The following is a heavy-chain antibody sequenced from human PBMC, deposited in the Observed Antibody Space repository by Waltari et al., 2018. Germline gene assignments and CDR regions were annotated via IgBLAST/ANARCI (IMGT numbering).Heavy chain of an antibody. CDR1: GYTFTGYY. Sequence: QVQLVQSGAEVKKPGASVKVSCNASGYTFTGYYMHWVRQAPGQGLEWMGWINPNSGGTNYAQKFQGRVTMTRDTSISTAYMELSRLRSDDTAVYYCARVAGSGYDKYYFDYWGQGTLVTVSS. CDR2: INPNSGGT. V-gene: IGHV1-2*02. D-gene: IGHD5-12*01. J-gene: IGHJ4*02. CDR3: ARVAGSGYDKYYFDY.